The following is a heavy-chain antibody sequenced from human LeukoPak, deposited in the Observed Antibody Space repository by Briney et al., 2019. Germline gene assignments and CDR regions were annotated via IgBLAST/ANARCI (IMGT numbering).Heavy chain of an antibody. J-gene: IGHJ3*02. Sequence: SETLSLTCAVSGGSISSGGYSWSWIRQPPGKGLEWIGYIYYSGSTNYNPPLKSRVTISVDTSKNQFSLKLSSVTAADTAVYYCARSRGYSYGSGDDAFDIWGQGTMVTVSS. D-gene: IGHD5-18*01. V-gene: IGHV4-61*08. CDR2: IYYSGST. CDR1: GGSISSGGYS. CDR3: ARSRGYSYGSGDDAFDI.